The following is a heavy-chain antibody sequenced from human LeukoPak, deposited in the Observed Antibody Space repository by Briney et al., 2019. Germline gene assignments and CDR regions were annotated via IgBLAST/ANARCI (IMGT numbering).Heavy chain of an antibody. J-gene: IGHJ6*02. D-gene: IGHD2-2*01. CDR2: IYTSWET. CDR1: GGSISRYY. V-gene: IGHV4-4*07. Sequence: SETRSLTCTVAGGSISRYYCSWIRHRAGKGLEWIGRIYTSWETNYNPSLKRRVTMSVDTSKNQFSLKLSAVTSADTAVYYCARDSIVYCSSTSCYGAYYGMDVWRQGTTVTVPS. CDR3: ARDSIVYCSSTSCYGAYYGMDV.